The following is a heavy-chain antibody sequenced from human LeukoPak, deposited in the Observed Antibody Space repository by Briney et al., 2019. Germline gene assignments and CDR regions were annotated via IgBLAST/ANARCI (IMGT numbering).Heavy chain of an antibody. V-gene: IGHV3-53*01. D-gene: IGHD3-22*01. CDR2: VYSGGST. CDR3: ARLANPSGYWD. Sequence: GGSLRLSCAASGFTFSSYSMNWVRQAPGKGLEWVSVVYSGGSTFYADSVKGRFTIPRDNSKNTLYLQMNSLRAEDTAVYYCARLANPSGYWDWGQGTLVTVSS. J-gene: IGHJ4*02. CDR1: GFTFSSYS.